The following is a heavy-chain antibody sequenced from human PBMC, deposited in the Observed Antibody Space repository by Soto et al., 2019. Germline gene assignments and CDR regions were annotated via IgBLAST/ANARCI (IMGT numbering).Heavy chain of an antibody. V-gene: IGHV1-8*01. CDR3: ARGGTVTTGYYYYMDV. CDR1: GYTFTSYD. Sequence: ASVKVSCKASGYTFTSYDINWVRQATGQGLEWMGWMNPNSGNTGYAQKFQGRVTMTRNTSISTAYMELSSLRSEDTAVYYCARGGTVTTGYYYYMDVWGKGTTVTVSS. CDR2: MNPNSGNT. D-gene: IGHD4-4*01. J-gene: IGHJ6*03.